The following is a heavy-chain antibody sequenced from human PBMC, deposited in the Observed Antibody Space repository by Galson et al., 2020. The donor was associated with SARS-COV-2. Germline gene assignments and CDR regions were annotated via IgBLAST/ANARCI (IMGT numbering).Heavy chain of an antibody. D-gene: IGHD3-3*01. Sequence: ALVKVSCKVSGYTLTELSMHWVRQAPGKGLEWMGGFDPEDGETIYAQKFQGRVTMTEDTSTDTAYMELSSLRSEDTAVYYCATAPAVFGVVIPPDYWGQGTLVTVSS. CDR1: GYTLTELS. J-gene: IGHJ4*02. V-gene: IGHV1-24*01. CDR3: ATAPAVFGVVIPPDY. CDR2: FDPEDGET.